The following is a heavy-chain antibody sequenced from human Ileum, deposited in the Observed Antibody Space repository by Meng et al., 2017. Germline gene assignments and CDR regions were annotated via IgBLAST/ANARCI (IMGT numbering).Heavy chain of an antibody. V-gene: IGHV3-48*03. J-gene: IGHJ4*02. D-gene: IGHD2-15*01. CDR1: GFTFSSYE. CDR3: ARDPGYCSGGSCYAFFDY. Sequence: SLKISCAASGFTFSSYEMNWVRQAPGKGLEWVSYISSSGSTIYYADSVKGRFTISRDNAKNSLYLQMNSLRAEDTAVYYCARDPGYCSGGSCYAFFDYWGQGTLVTVSS. CDR2: ISSSGSTI.